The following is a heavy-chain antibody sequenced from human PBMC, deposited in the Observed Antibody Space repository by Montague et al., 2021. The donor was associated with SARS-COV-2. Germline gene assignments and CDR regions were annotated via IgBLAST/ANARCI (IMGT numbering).Heavy chain of an antibody. CDR1: SGSFSDYY. J-gene: IGHJ3*01. Sequence: SETLSLTCAVCSGSFSDYYWTWIRQSPGKGLEWIGEINHTGRATYNPSLKGRVTLSSDTSKNQFSLKLQSVTPADTAVYYCARGPVTISGFHILSPAAGHLDGWGQGTSVTVSS. V-gene: IGHV4-34*01. CDR3: ARGPVTISGFHILSPAAGHLDG. CDR2: INHTGRA. D-gene: IGHD3-3*01.